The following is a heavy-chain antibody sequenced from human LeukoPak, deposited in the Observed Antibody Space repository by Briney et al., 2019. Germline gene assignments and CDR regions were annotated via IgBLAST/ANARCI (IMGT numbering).Heavy chain of an antibody. Sequence: GGYLRLSCAASGFTFSSYAMRWVRQAPGKGLEWVSAISGSGGSTYYADSVKGRFTIFRDNSKNTLYLQMNSLRAEYTAVYYCAKVLAGTTFDYFDYWGQGTLVTVSS. V-gene: IGHV3-23*01. CDR1: GFTFSSYA. CDR3: AKVLAGTTFDYFDY. J-gene: IGHJ4*02. CDR2: ISGSGGST. D-gene: IGHD1-7*01.